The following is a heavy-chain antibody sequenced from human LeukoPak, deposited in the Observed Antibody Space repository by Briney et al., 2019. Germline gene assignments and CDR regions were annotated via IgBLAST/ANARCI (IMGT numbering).Heavy chain of an antibody. D-gene: IGHD3-10*01. V-gene: IGHV4-30-2*01. CDR1: GGSISSGGYY. Sequence: SETLSLTCTVSGGSISSGGYYWSWIRQPPGKGLEWIGYVYHSGSTYYNPSLKSRVTISVDRSKNQFSLKLSSVTAADTAVYYCARSYYYGSGSFLGYWGQGTLVTVSS. CDR3: ARSYYYGSGSFLGY. J-gene: IGHJ4*02. CDR2: VYHSGST.